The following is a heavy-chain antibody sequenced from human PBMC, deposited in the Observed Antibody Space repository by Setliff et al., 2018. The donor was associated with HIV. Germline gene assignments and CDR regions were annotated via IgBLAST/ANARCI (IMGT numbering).Heavy chain of an antibody. Sequence: SETLSLTCGVHGGSFSGYYWSWIRQPPGKGLEWIGEINHSGSTNYNPSLKSRVTISVDTSKNQFSLKLSSVTAADTAVYYCAAYSSSSSFDYWGQGTLVTVSS. CDR3: AAYSSSSSFDY. V-gene: IGHV4-34*01. CDR1: GGSFSGYY. D-gene: IGHD6-6*01. CDR2: INHSGST. J-gene: IGHJ4*02.